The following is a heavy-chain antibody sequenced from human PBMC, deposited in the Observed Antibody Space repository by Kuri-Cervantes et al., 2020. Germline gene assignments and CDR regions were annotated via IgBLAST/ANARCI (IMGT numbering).Heavy chain of an antibody. CDR3: AGDYGGNSLLTFLDY. V-gene: IGHV4-39*07. J-gene: IGHJ4*02. D-gene: IGHD4-23*01. CDR1: GGSISSSSYY. CDR2: IYYSGST. Sequence: SETLSLTCTVSGGSISSSSYYWGWIRQPPGKGLEWIGSIYYSGSTYYNPSLKSRVTISVDTSKNQFSLKLSSVTAADTAVYYCAGDYGGNSLLTFLDYWGQGALVTVSS.